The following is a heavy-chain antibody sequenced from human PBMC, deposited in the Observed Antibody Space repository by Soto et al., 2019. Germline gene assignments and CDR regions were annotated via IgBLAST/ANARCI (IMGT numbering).Heavy chain of an antibody. Sequence: QLQLQEPGPGLVKPSQTLSLTCTVSAGSINSGGFYWSWVRQLPGEGLEYIGYISYSGDTYYNPSRRSRTSIVFDASNNRFSLSLTSVPAAGTATYSCGRGILLFGVSYLVSRGKGAQVTVSS. CDR2: ISYSGDT. J-gene: IGHJ4*02. D-gene: IGHD3-10*02. V-gene: IGHV4-31*03. CDR1: AGSINSGGFY. CDR3: GRGILLFGVSYLVS.